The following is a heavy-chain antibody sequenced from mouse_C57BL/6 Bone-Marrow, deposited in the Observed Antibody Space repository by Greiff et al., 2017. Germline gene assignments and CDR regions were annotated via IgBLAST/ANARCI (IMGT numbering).Heavy chain of an antibody. J-gene: IGHJ3*01. V-gene: IGHV1-63*01. CDR2: IYPGGGYT. D-gene: IGHD1-2*01. CDR3: ARSEYCYWGFAY. Sequence: VQLQQSGAELVRPGASVKMSCKASGYTFTHYWIGWAKQRPGHGLEWIGDIYPGGGYTNYNEKFKGKATLTADKSSSTAYMQFSSLTSEDSAIYYGARSEYCYWGFAYWGQGTLVTVSA. CDR1: GYTFTHYW.